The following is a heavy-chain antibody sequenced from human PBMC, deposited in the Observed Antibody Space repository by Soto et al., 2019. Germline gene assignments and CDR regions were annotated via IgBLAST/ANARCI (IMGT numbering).Heavy chain of an antibody. Sequence: QVQLVHSGAEVKKPGSSVKVSCTASGGTFSSYTINWVRQAPGQGLELMGRFTPILGIANYAQKFQGRVTITADKSTSRADRELSSLRSEDKAVYYSAREQPLCFGESHYYQYYYMDVSGKGTTVTVSS. CDR1: GGTFSSYT. CDR3: AREQPLCFGESHYYQYYYMDV. CDR2: FTPILGIA. D-gene: IGHD3-10*01. J-gene: IGHJ6*03. V-gene: IGHV1-69*04.